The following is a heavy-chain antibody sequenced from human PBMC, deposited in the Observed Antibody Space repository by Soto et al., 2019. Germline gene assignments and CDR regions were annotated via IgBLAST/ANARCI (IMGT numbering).Heavy chain of an antibody. CDR3: ARDRVLAAAGLKDFDY. J-gene: IGHJ4*02. D-gene: IGHD6-13*01. CDR1: GYTFTSYG. V-gene: IGHV1-18*01. Sequence: ASVKVSCKASGYTFTSYGISWMRQAPGQGLEWMGWISAYNGNTNYAQKLQGRVTMTTDTSTSTAYMELRSLRSDDTAVYYCARDRVLAAAGLKDFDYWGQGTLVTVSS. CDR2: ISAYNGNT.